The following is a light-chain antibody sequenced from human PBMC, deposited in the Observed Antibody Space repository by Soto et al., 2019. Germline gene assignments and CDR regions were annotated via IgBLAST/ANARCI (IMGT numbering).Light chain of an antibody. J-gene: IGKJ1*01. V-gene: IGKV1-39*01. CDR2: AAS. Sequence: DIQMTQSPSSLSACVGDRVTITCRASQGISTYLKWYQQKPGKAPKLLIYAASSLQSGVTSRFSGSGSETDFTLTISSLQPEDFATYSCQHSTTWTFGQGTKVDI. CDR1: QGISTY. CDR3: QHSTTWT.